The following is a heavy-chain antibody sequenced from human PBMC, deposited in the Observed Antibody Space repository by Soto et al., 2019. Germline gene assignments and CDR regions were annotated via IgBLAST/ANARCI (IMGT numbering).Heavy chain of an antibody. Sequence: GGSLRLSCAASGFTFSSYGMHWVRQAPGKGLEWVAVISYDGSNKYYADSVRGRFTISRDNSKNTLYLQMNSLRAEDTAVYYCAKILQLGDYAYYYYGMDVWGQGTTVTVSS. V-gene: IGHV3-30*18. J-gene: IGHJ6*02. CDR2: ISYDGSNK. CDR1: GFTFSSYG. CDR3: AKILQLGDYAYYYYGMDV. D-gene: IGHD4-17*01.